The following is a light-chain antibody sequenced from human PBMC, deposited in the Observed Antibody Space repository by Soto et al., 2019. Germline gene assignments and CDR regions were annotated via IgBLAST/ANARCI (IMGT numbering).Light chain of an antibody. Sequence: QSALTQPASVSGSPGQSITISCTGTSSDVGAYNYVSWYQQHPGKAPKLIIYDVTNRPSGVSSRFSGSKSGNTASLAISGLEDEDEYDYYCSSYTPSNTLVFGGGTKVTVL. CDR2: DVT. J-gene: IGLJ2*01. CDR1: SSDVGAYNY. CDR3: SSYTPSNTLV. V-gene: IGLV2-14*03.